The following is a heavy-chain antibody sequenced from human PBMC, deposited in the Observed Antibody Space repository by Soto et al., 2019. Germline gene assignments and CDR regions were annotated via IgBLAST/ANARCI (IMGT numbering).Heavy chain of an antibody. V-gene: IGHV3-21*01. CDR1: GFTFSSYS. CDR3: ARDGRIVVVVAARIPYYGMDV. CDR2: ISSSSYI. D-gene: IGHD2-15*01. Sequence: GGSLRLSCAASGFTFSSYSMNWVRQAPGKGLEWVSSISSSSYIYYADSVKGRFTISRDNAKNSLYLQMNSLRAEDTAVYYCARDGRIVVVVAARIPYYGMDVWGQGTTVTVSS. J-gene: IGHJ6*02.